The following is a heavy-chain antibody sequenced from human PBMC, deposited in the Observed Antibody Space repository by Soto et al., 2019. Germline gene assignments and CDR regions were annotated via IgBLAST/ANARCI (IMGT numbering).Heavy chain of an antibody. CDR2: IIPIFGTA. V-gene: IGHV1-69*13. Sequence: GASVKVSCKASGGTFSSYAISWVRQAPGQGLEWMGGIIPIFGTANYAQKFQGRVTITADESTSTAYMELSSLRSEDTAVYYCARDLLAVAGHDDYWGQGTLVTVSS. D-gene: IGHD6-19*01. CDR3: ARDLLAVAGHDDY. CDR1: GGTFSSYA. J-gene: IGHJ4*02.